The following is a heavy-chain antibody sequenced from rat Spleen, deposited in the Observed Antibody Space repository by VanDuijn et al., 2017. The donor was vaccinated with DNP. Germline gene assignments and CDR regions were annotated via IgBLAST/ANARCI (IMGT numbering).Heavy chain of an antibody. CDR2: INPRSSYT. D-gene: IGHD1-4*01. Sequence: EVQLVESGGGLVQPGRSLKLSCVASGFTFSDYGMHWIRQAPTKGLEWVASINPRSSYTAYRDSVRGRFTISRDNAKSTLYLQMDSLRSEDTATYYCASRPPPTRGPFDYWGQGVTVTVSS. CDR3: ASRPPPTRGPFDY. CDR1: GFTFSDYG. V-gene: IGHV5-19*01. J-gene: IGHJ2*01.